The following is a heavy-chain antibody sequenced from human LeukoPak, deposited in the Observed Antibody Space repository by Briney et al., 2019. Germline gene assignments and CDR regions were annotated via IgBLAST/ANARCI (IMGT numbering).Heavy chain of an antibody. D-gene: IGHD5-24*01. J-gene: IGHJ4*02. CDR2: ISGYSDNT. CDR1: GYTFTSYG. Sequence: GSVKVSCKASGYTFTSYGISWVRQAPGQGLEWMGWISGYSDNTHYAQKFQGRVVMTTDTSTSTAYMELRSLRSDDTAVYYCARYDNSAGPYWGQGTLVTVSS. CDR3: ARYDNSAGPY. V-gene: IGHV1-18*01.